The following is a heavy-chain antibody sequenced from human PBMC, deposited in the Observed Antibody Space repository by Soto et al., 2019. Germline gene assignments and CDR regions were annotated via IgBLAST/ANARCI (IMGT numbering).Heavy chain of an antibody. CDR2: ISYDGSNK. CDR1: GFTFSSYA. Sequence: QVQLVESGGGVVQPGRSLRLSCAASGFTFSSYAMHWVRQAPGKGLEWVAVISYDGSNKYYADSVKGRFTIPRDNSKNTLYLQMNSLRAEDTAVYYCARGVPLANGGNSPWLDYWGQGTLVTVSS. V-gene: IGHV3-30-3*01. CDR3: ARGVPLANGGNSPWLDY. J-gene: IGHJ4*02. D-gene: IGHD2-21*02.